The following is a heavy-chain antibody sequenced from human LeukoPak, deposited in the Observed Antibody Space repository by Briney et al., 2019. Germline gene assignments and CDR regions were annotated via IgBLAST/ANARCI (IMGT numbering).Heavy chain of an antibody. CDR2: INPSGGST. CDR3: ARDPRKVLGGWSQENWFDP. V-gene: IGHV1-46*01. J-gene: IGHJ5*02. D-gene: IGHD3-16*01. Sequence: GASVKVSCKASGYTFTSYYMHWVRQAPGQGLEWMGIINPSGGSTSYAQKFQGRVTMTRDTSTCTVYMELSSLRSEDTAVYYCARDPRKVLGGWSQENWFDPWGQGTLVTVSS. CDR1: GYTFTSYY.